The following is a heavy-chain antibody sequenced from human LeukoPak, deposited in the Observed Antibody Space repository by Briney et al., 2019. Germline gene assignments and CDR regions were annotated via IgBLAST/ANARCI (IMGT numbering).Heavy chain of an antibody. CDR3: ARSLSSRFSGPRRPYYFDY. CDR2: ISGSGAYS. CDR1: GFTFSDYA. J-gene: IGHJ4*02. V-gene: IGHV3-23*01. D-gene: IGHD3-16*02. Sequence: GGSLRLSCAVSGFTFSDYAMSWVRQAPGKGLEWVSGISGSGAYSYYADSVKGRFTISRDNAKNSLYLQMNSLRAEDTAVYYCARSLSSRFSGPRRPYYFDYWGQGTLVTVSS.